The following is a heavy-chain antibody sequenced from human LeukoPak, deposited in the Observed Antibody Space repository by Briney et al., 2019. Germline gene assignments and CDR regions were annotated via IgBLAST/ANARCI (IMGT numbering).Heavy chain of an antibody. J-gene: IGHJ4*02. CDR1: GGTFSSYA. CDR3: ARDLGSRDGYNPPNLFDN. V-gene: IGHV1-69*06. Sequence: ASVKVSCKASGGTFSSYAISWVRQAPGQGLEWMGGIIPIFGTANYAQKFQDRVTITADKSTSTAYMELSSLRSEDTAVYYCARDLGSRDGYNPPNLFDNWGQGTLVTVSS. CDR2: IIPIFGTA. D-gene: IGHD5-24*01.